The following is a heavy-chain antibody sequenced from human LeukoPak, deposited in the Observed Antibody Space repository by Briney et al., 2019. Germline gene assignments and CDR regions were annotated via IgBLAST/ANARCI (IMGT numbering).Heavy chain of an antibody. J-gene: IGHJ4*02. CDR1: GDSVSSNSAA. CDR3: ARMSYDSSPV. V-gene: IGHV6-1*01. CDR2: TYYRSKWFT. Sequence: KSGPGLVKPSQTLSLTCAISGDSVSSNSAAWNWFRQSPSRGLEWLGRTYYRSKWFTNYAVSVKSRITINPDSSKNQYSLHLNSVTPEDTAVYYCARMSYDSSPVWGRGTLVTVSS. D-gene: IGHD6-13*01.